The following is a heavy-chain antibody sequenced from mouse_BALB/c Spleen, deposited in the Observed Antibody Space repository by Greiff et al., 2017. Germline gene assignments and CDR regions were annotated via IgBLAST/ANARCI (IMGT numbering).Heavy chain of an antibody. D-gene: IGHD2-14*01. CDR3: ARREYDLHYYAMDY. J-gene: IGHJ4*01. CDR1: GYSFTGYF. CDR2: INPYNGDT. Sequence: VQLKESGPELVKPGASVKISCKASGYSFTGYFMNWVMQSHGKSLEWIGRINPYNGDTFYNQKFKGKATLTVDKSSSTAHMELRSLASEDSAVYYCARREYDLHYYAMDYWGQGTSVTVSS. V-gene: IGHV1-20*02.